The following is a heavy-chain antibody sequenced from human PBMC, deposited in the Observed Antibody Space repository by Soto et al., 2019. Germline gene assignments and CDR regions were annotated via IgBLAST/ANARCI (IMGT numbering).Heavy chain of an antibody. CDR3: AKDDYGDYAVGYFDS. Sequence: PGGSLRLSCAASGFTFSTFPMSWVRQAPGKGLEWVSCIGGSGEDTYYADSVKGRFSISRDNSKNTLYLQMNNLRAEDTAVYYCAKDDYGDYAVGYFDSWGQGTLVTVSS. CDR1: GFTFSTFP. D-gene: IGHD4-17*01. J-gene: IGHJ4*02. V-gene: IGHV3-23*01. CDR2: IGGSGEDT.